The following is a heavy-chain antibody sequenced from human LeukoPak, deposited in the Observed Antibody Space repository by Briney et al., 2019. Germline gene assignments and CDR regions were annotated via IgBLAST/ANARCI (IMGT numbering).Heavy chain of an antibody. V-gene: IGHV1-2*02. CDR3: ARDPLALVPAAILVY. CDR2: INPNSGGT. D-gene: IGHD2-2*02. J-gene: IGHJ4*02. Sequence: ASVKVSCKASGYTFTGYYMHWVRQAPGQGLEWMGWINPNSGGTNYAQKFQGRVTMTRDTSISTAYMELSRLRSDDTAVYYCARDPLALVPAAILVYWGQGTLVTVSS. CDR1: GYTFTGYY.